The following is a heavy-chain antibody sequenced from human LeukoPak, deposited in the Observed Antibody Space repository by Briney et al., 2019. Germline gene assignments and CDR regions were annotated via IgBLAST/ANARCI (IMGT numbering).Heavy chain of an antibody. CDR3: ARGDIVMVTAIDAFDI. Sequence: SETLSLTCAVYGGSFSGYYWSWIRQPPGKGLEWIGEINHSGSTNYNPSLKSRVTISVDTSKNQFSLKLSSVTAADTAVYYCARGDIVMVTAIDAFDIWGQGTMVTVSS. CDR1: GGSFSGYY. V-gene: IGHV4-34*01. D-gene: IGHD2-21*02. CDR2: INHSGST. J-gene: IGHJ3*02.